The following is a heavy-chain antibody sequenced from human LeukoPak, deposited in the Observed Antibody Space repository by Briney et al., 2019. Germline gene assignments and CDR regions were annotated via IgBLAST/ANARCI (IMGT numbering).Heavy chain of an antibody. J-gene: IGHJ4*02. Sequence: SQTLSLTCTVSGGSISSGDYYWSWIRQPPGKGLEWIGCIYYSGSTYYNPSLKSRVTISVDTSKNQFSLKLSSVTAADTAVYYCARGGVVGANDYWGQGTLVTVSS. CDR3: ARGGVVGANDY. V-gene: IGHV4-30-4*01. CDR1: GGSISSGDYY. CDR2: IYYSGST. D-gene: IGHD1-26*01.